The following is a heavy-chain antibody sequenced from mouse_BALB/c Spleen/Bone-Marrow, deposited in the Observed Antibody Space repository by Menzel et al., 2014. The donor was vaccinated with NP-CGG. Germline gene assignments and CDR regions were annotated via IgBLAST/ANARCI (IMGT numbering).Heavy chain of an antibody. CDR1: GFTFSSFG. Sequence: EVNVVESGGGLVQPGGSRKPSCAASGFTFSSFGMHWVRQAPEKGLEWIAYISSDSGAIFYADTVKGRLTISRDNPKNTLFLQMTSLRSEDAAIYFCTRGGNWEDFDYWGQGTTLTVSS. CDR3: TRGGNWEDFDY. D-gene: IGHD4-1*01. V-gene: IGHV5-17*02. CDR2: ISSDSGAI. J-gene: IGHJ2*01.